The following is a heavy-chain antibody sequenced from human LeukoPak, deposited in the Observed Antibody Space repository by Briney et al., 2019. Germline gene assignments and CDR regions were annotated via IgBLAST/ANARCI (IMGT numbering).Heavy chain of an antibody. D-gene: IGHD1-26*01. CDR2: FDPEDGET. CDR3: ATDLSGSYSYFDY. Sequence: ASVKVSCRVSGYTLTELSMHWVRQAPGKGLEWMGGFDPEDGETIYAQKFQGRVTMTEDTSTDTAYMELSSLRSEDTAVYYCATDLSGSYSYFDYWGQGTLVTVSS. CDR1: GYTLTELS. V-gene: IGHV1-24*01. J-gene: IGHJ4*02.